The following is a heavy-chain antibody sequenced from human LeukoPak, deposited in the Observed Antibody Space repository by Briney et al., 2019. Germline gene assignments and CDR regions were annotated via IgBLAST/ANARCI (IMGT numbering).Heavy chain of an antibody. J-gene: IGHJ5*02. CDR1: GFTFSSYR. CDR2: INSDGSST. D-gene: IGHD5-12*01. Sequence: GGSLRLSCAASGFTFSSYRMHWVRQAPGKGLVWVSRINSDGSSTSYADSVKGRFTISRDNAKNTLYPQMNSLRAEDTAVYYCARDLPLRGGFIDPWGQGTLVTVSS. CDR3: ARDLPLRGGFIDP. V-gene: IGHV3-74*01.